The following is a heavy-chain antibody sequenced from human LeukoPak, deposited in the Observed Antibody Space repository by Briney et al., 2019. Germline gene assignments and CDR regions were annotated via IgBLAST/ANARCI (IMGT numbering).Heavy chain of an antibody. CDR1: GYSFSTYW. J-gene: IGHJ4*02. Sequence: GESLKISCKGSGYSFSTYWIAWVRQMPGKGLEWMGIIYPGDSDTRYSPSFQGQVIISADKSISTAYLQWSSLKASDTAMYYCARGLTLFSAGAFDYWGLGTLVTVSS. CDR3: ARGLTLFSAGAFDY. D-gene: IGHD6-19*01. CDR2: IYPGDSDT. V-gene: IGHV5-51*01.